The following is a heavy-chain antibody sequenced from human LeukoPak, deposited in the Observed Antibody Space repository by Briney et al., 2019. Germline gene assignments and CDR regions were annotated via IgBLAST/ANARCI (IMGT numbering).Heavy chain of an antibody. D-gene: IGHD1-14*01. CDR2: INPTGGST. V-gene: IGHV1-46*01. Sequence: GSSVKVSCKASGYTFTSYYMHWVRQAPGQGLEWMGLINPTGGSTGYAQKFQVRVTMTRDMSRSKDYMKLSSLRSEDTAVYYCARFNRTNLIDYWGQGTLVTVSS. CDR1: GYTFTSYY. J-gene: IGHJ4*02. CDR3: ARFNRTNLIDY.